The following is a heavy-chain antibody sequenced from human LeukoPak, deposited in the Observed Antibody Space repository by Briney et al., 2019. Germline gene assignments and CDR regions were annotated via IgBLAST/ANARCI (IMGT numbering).Heavy chain of an antibody. CDR1: GFTFSGFA. D-gene: IGHD6-19*01. CDR3: TVVAGWTNYFDR. V-gene: IGHV3-73*01. J-gene: IGHJ4*02. Sequence: GGSLRLSCAASGFTFSGFAIHWVRQASGKGLEWVGRIRTRSDSYATVYAASVKGRFTISRDDSKNTAYLQMDSLETEDTAVYYCTVVAGWTNYFDRWGQGALVTVSS. CDR2: IRTRSDSYAT.